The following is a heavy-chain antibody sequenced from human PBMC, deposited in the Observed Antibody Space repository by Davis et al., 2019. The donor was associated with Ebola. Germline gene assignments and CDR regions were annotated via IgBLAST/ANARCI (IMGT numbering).Heavy chain of an antibody. J-gene: IGHJ2*01. CDR3: ATVQSKRRNWYFDL. CDR2: FDPEDGET. V-gene: IGHV1-24*01. CDR1: GYTLTDLS. D-gene: IGHD6-25*01. Sequence: ASVKVSCKVSGYTLTDLSRHWVRQAPGKGLEWMGGFDPEDGETIYAQKFQGRVTMTEDTSTDTAYMELSSLRSEDTAVYYCATVQSKRRNWYFDLWGRGTLVTVSS.